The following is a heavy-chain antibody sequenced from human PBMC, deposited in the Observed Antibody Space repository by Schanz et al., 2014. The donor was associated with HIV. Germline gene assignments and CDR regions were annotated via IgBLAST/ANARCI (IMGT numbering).Heavy chain of an antibody. Sequence: QVQLVQSGAEVKKPGSSVKVSCKASGGTFSSYAISWVRQAPGQGLEWMGGMIPSFRLRTYAQKFQGRVTITADESTSTTYLELSSLRSEDTAVYYCASQYSNYDSSRRYHWYFDLWGRGTLVTVSS. V-gene: IGHV1-69*01. CDR2: MIPSFRLR. D-gene: IGHD4-4*01. J-gene: IGHJ2*01. CDR3: ASQYSNYDSSRRYHWYFDL. CDR1: GGTFSSYA.